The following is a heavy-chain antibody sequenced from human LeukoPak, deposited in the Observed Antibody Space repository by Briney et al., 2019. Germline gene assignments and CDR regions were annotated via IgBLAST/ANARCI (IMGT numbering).Heavy chain of an antibody. V-gene: IGHV3-21*01. CDR3: ARGRPSPCSGGSCSVKYFQH. CDR1: GFTFSSYS. J-gene: IGHJ1*01. CDR2: ISSSSSYI. D-gene: IGHD2-15*01. Sequence: PGGSLRLSCAASGFTFSSYSMNWVRQAPGKGLEWVSSISSSSSYIYYADSVKGRFTISRDNSKNTLYLQMNSLRAEDTAVYYCARGRPSPCSGGSCSVKYFQHWGQGTLVTVSS.